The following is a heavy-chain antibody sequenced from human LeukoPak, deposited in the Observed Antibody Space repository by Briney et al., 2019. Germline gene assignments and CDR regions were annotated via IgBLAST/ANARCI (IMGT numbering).Heavy chain of an antibody. D-gene: IGHD6-19*01. V-gene: IGHV4-61*01. CDR1: GGSVSSTSHH. Sequence: SETLSLTCTVSGGSVSSTSHHWSWIRRPPGKELEWIGYIYYSGSTNYNPSLKSRVTISVDTSKNQFSLKLSSVTAADTAVYYCAMHSGYSSGWYFSYWGQGTLVTVSS. CDR3: AMHSGYSSGWYFSY. CDR2: IYYSGST. J-gene: IGHJ4*02.